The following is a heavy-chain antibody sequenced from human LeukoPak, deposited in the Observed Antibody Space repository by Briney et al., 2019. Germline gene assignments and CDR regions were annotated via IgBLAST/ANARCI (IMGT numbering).Heavy chain of an antibody. D-gene: IGHD2-21*02. CDR3: ARGESSDCTCIDY. V-gene: IGHV3-48*03. J-gene: IGHJ4*02. CDR1: GFTFSSYE. CDR2: NSSSGSTI. Sequence: GGSLRLFCAASGFTFSSYEMNWVRQARGKGLEWVSYNSSSGSTIYYADSVKGRFTISRDNSKNTLYLQMNSLRAEDTAVYYCARGESSDCTCIDYWGQGTLVSVSS.